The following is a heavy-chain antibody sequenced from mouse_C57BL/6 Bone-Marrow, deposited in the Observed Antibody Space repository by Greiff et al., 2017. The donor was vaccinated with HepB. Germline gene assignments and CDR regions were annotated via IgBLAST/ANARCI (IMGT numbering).Heavy chain of an antibody. CDR1: GFTFSDAW. J-gene: IGHJ2*01. CDR2: IRNKANNHAT. V-gene: IGHV6-6*01. D-gene: IGHD1-1*01. CDR3: TRRPHYGSSYGY. Sequence: EVKLVESGGGLVQPGGSMKLSCAASGFTFSDAWMDWVRQSPEKGLEWVAEIRNKANNHATYYAESVKGRFTISRDDSKSSVYLQMNSLRAEDAGIYYCTRRPHYGSSYGYWGQGTTLTVSS.